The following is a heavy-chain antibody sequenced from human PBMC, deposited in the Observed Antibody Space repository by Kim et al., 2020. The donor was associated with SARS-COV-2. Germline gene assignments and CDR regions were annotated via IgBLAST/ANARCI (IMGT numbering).Heavy chain of an antibody. CDR1: GGSISSSSYY. J-gene: IGHJ6*02. D-gene: IGHD4-17*01. V-gene: IGHV4-39*01. Sequence: SETLSLTCTVSGGSISSSSYYWGWIRQPPGKGLEWIGSIYYSGSTYYNPSLKSRVTISVDTSKNQFSLKLSSVTAADTAVYYCARRWDGDYLYYYYYGMDVWGQGTTVTVSS. CDR3: ARRWDGDYLYYYYYGMDV. CDR2: IYYSGST.